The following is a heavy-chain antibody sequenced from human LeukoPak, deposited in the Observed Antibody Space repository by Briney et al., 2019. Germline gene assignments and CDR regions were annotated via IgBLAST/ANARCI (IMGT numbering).Heavy chain of an antibody. D-gene: IGHD4-11*01. CDR3: ASYHGLQLYYFDY. V-gene: IGHV4-30-2*01. CDR1: GGSISSGGYY. Sequence: SETLSLTCTVSGGSISSGGYYWSWIRQPPGKGLEWIGYIYHSGSTYYNPSLKSRVTISVDRSKNQFSLKLSSVTAADTAVYYCASYHGLQLYYFDYWGQGTLVTVSS. CDR2: IYHSGST. J-gene: IGHJ4*02.